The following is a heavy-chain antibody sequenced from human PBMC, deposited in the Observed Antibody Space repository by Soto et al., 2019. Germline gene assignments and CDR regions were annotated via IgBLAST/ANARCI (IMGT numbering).Heavy chain of an antibody. D-gene: IGHD2-15*01. V-gene: IGHV4-34*01. CDR1: GGSFSGYY. Sequence: SETLSLTCAVYGGSFSGYYWSWIRQPPGKGLEWIGEINHSGSTNYNPSLKSRVTISVDTSKNQFSLKLSSVTAADTAVYYCARVSCSGGSCYSRRYYYYYMDLWGKGTTVTVSS. CDR2: INHSGST. J-gene: IGHJ6*03. CDR3: ARVSCSGGSCYSRRYYYYYMDL.